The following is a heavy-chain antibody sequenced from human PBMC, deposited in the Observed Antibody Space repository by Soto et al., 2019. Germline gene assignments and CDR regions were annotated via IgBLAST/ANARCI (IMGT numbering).Heavy chain of an antibody. D-gene: IGHD3-3*02. J-gene: IGHJ4*02. V-gene: IGHV4-4*02. Sequence: QMRLQESGRELVNPSGTLSLTCAVSGGSVSSSKWWSWVRQPPGKGLEWIGEIYHSGSTHYNESLKSRVFISLDKSTNQVSLKLSSVTAADTAVYYCARDSDWHCSLSNCGQGTLVTVSS. CDR3: ARDSDWHCSLSN. CDR2: IYHSGST. CDR1: GGSVSSSKW.